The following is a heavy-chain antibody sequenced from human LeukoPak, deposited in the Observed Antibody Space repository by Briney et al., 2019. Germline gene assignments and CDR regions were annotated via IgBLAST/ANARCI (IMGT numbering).Heavy chain of an antibody. Sequence: GGSLRLSCAASGFTFSSYEMKGVREARGKGREGGSYISSSGSTIYYAASVTGRFTISRDNAKNSLYLQMNRLRAEDTAVYYCARILDSWGQGTLVTVSS. V-gene: IGHV3-48*03. J-gene: IGHJ5*01. CDR2: ISSSGSTI. CDR3: ARILDS. CDR1: GFTFSSYE.